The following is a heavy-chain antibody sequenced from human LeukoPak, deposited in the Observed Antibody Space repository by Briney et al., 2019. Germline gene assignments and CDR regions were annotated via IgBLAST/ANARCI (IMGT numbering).Heavy chain of an antibody. V-gene: IGHV3-15*01. J-gene: IGHJ4*02. D-gene: IGHD3-10*01. CDR3: TTGLWFGSLYFDY. CDR1: GFTFSNAW. Sequence: GGSLRLSCAASGFTFSNAWMSWVRQAPGKGLEWVGRIKSKTDGGTTDYAAPVEGRFTISRDDSKNTLYLQMNSLKTEDTAVYYCTTGLWFGSLYFDYRGQGTLVTVSS. CDR2: IKSKTDGGTT.